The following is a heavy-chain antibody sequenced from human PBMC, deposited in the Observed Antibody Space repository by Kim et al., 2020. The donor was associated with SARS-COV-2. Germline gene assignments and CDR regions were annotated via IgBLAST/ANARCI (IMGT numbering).Heavy chain of an antibody. Sequence: GGSLRLSCAASGFTFSSYEMNWVRQAPGKGLEWVSYISSSGSTIYYADSVKGRFTISRDNAKNSLYLQMNSLRAEDTAVYYCAKGGVVVVGGTFDCWGQGTLVTVSS. CDR3: AKGGVVVVGGTFDC. D-gene: IGHD1-26*01. CDR2: ISSSGSTI. J-gene: IGHJ4*02. CDR1: GFTFSSYE. V-gene: IGHV3-48*03.